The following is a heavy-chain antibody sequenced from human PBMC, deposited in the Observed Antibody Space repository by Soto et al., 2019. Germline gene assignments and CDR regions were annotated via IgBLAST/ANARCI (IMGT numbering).Heavy chain of an antibody. V-gene: IGHV2-5*02. D-gene: IGHD4-17*01. CDR2: IYWDDDK. Sequence: QITLKESGPTLVTPTQPLTLTCTLSGFSLSTSGVGVGWIRQPPGKALEWLAIIYWDDDKRYSPSLKSRLTITKDTSKNHVVLTMTNMDPVDTATYYCAHIPHLTTVTTFAYWGQGTLVTVSS. CDR3: AHIPHLTTVTTFAY. CDR1: GFSLSTSGVG. J-gene: IGHJ4*02.